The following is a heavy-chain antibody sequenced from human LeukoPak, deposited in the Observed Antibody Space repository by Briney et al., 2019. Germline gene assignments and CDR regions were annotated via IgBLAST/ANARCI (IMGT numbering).Heavy chain of an antibody. CDR3: ARVYSSGSRAFQH. D-gene: IGHD6-19*01. CDR1: GASITSSGYY. J-gene: IGHJ1*01. CDR2: IYSSGNP. V-gene: IGHV4-39*07. Sequence: SETLSLTCTVSGASITSSGYYWAWIRQPPGKGLEWIGSIYSSGNPYYNPSLRSRVTISLDPSKNQFSLKLNSVTAADTAVYYCARVYSSGSRAFQHWGQGTLVTVSS.